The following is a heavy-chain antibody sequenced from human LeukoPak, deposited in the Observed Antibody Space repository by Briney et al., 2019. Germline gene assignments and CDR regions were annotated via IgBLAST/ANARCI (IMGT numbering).Heavy chain of an antibody. Sequence: GGSLRLSCAASGFKFSDHYIDWVRQAPGKGLEWVGRSRNKASSYTTEYAASVEGRFTISRDVSESSLYLQMNSLRTEDTAVYYCGRIAISSNNGMDVWGQGTTVTVSS. V-gene: IGHV3-72*01. CDR3: GRIAISSNNGMDV. CDR1: GFKFSDHY. D-gene: IGHD1/OR15-1a*01. J-gene: IGHJ6*02. CDR2: SRNKASSYTT.